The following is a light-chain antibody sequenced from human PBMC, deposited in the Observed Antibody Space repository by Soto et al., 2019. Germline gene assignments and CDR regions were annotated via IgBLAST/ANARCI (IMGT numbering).Light chain of an antibody. V-gene: IGLV2-14*01. CDR3: SSYTSSSTRV. J-gene: IGLJ1*01. CDR1: SIDVGGYNY. CDR2: EVS. Sequence: ALTQPAAVSGSPGQSITISCTGTSIDVGGYNYVSWYQQHPGKAPKLMIYEVSNRPSGVSNRFSGPKSGNTASLTISGLQAEDEADYYCSSYTSSSTRVFGTGIKVTV.